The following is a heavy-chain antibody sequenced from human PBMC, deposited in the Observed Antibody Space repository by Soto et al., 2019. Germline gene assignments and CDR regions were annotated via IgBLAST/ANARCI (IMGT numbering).Heavy chain of an antibody. J-gene: IGHJ4*02. V-gene: IGHV3-30*18. Sequence: VQLVESGGGVVQPGRSLRLSCAASGFTFSDYATHWVRQAPGKGLEWVAVVSHDGRNTHYADSVKGRFTISRDSSKNTVSLEMTSLRAEDTAVYYCAKRGRQWLVTSDFNYWGQGALVTVSS. D-gene: IGHD6-19*01. CDR2: VSHDGRNT. CDR1: GFTFSDYA. CDR3: AKRGRQWLVTSDFNY.